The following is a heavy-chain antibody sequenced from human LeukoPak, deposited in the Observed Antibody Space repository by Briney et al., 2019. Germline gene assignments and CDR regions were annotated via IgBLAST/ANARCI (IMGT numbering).Heavy chain of an antibody. Sequence: PGGSLRLSCAASGFTFSSYSMNWVRQAPGKGLEWVSSISSSSSYIYYADSVKGRFTISRDNAENSLYLQMNSLRAEDTAVYYCARGNSMVRGVTQNWGQGTLVTVSS. CDR2: ISSSSSYI. CDR1: GFTFSSYS. J-gene: IGHJ4*02. V-gene: IGHV3-21*01. D-gene: IGHD3-10*01. CDR3: ARGNSMVRGVTQN.